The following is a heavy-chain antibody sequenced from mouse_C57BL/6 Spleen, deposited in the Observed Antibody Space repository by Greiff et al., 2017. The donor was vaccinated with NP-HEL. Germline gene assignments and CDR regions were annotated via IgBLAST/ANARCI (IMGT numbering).Heavy chain of an antibody. CDR2: IHPNSGST. Sequence: VQLQQSGAELVKPGASVKLSCKASGYTFTSYWMHWVKQRPGQGLEWIGMIHPNSGSTNYNEKFKSKATLTVDKSSSTAYMQLSSLTSEDSAVYYCARPDTTVAYAMDYWGQGTSVTVSS. CDR3: ARPDTTVAYAMDY. D-gene: IGHD1-1*01. CDR1: GYTFTSYW. J-gene: IGHJ4*01. V-gene: IGHV1-64*01.